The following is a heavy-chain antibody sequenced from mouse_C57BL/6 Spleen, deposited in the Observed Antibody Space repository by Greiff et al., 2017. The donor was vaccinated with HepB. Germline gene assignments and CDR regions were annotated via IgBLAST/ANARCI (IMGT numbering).Heavy chain of an antibody. J-gene: IGHJ2*01. CDR2: IYPGDGDT. CDR3: ARSGVTTVVPDY. Sequence: QVHVKQSGAELVKPGASVKISCKASGYAFSSYWMNWVKQRPGKGLEWIGQIYPGDGDTNYNGKFKGKATLTADKSSSTAYMQLSSLTSEDSAVYFCARSGVTTVVPDYWGQGTTLTVSS. CDR1: GYAFSSYW. D-gene: IGHD1-1*01. V-gene: IGHV1-80*01.